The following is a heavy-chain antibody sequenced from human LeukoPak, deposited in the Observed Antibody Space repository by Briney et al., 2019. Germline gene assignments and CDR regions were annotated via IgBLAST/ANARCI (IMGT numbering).Heavy chain of an antibody. CDR2: IYYSGST. J-gene: IGHJ4*02. D-gene: IGHD2-15*01. CDR3: ARDNGYGQLDS. CDR1: GDSINSGDYY. Sequence: SQTLSLTCTVSGDSINSGDYYWSWIRQPPGNGLEWIGYIYYSGSTYYNPSLKSRVTISVDTSKNQFSQKLSSVTAADTAVYYCARDNGYGQLDSWGQGTLVTVSS. V-gene: IGHV4-30-4*01.